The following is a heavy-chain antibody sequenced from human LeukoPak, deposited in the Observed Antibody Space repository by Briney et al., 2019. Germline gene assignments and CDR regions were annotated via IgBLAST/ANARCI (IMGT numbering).Heavy chain of an antibody. D-gene: IGHD2-15*01. Sequence: PSETLSLTCTVSGGSISSSNYYWGWIRQPPGKGMEWIGSIYYSGSTYYNPSLKSRVTISVDTSKNQFSLKLSSVTAADTAVYYCARLDGCCSGGSCYSVSFVDPWGQGTLVTVSS. V-gene: IGHV4-39*01. CDR3: ARLDGCCSGGSCYSVSFVDP. J-gene: IGHJ5*02. CDR1: GGSISSSNYY. CDR2: IYYSGST.